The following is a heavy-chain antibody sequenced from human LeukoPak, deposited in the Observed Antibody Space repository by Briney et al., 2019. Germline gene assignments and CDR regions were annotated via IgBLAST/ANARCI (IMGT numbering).Heavy chain of an antibody. CDR3: ARAGVNYDSSGYFPDDAFDI. Sequence: GGSLRLSCAASGFTFSSYSMKWVRQAPGKGLEWVSSISSSSNYIYYADSVKGRFTISRDNAKNSLYLQMHSLRAEDTSVYYCARAGVNYDSSGYFPDDAFDIWGQGTMVTVSS. D-gene: IGHD3-22*01. CDR2: ISSSSNYI. V-gene: IGHV3-21*01. CDR1: GFTFSSYS. J-gene: IGHJ3*02.